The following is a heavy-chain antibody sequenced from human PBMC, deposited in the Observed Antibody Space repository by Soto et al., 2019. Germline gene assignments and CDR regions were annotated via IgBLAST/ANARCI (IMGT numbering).Heavy chain of an antibody. CDR3: ARLGGDYGDDGEYFDY. J-gene: IGHJ4*02. CDR1: GYTFTSYD. D-gene: IGHD4-17*01. CDR2: MNPNSGNT. Sequence: WASVKVSCKASGYTFTSYDINWVRQATGQGLEWMGWMNPNSGNTGYAQKFQGRVTMTRNTSISTAYMELSSLRSEDTAVYYCARLGGDYGDDGEYFDYWGQGTLVTV. V-gene: IGHV1-8*01.